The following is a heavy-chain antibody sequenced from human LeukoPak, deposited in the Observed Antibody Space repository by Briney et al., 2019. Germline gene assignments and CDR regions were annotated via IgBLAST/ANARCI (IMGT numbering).Heavy chain of an antibody. J-gene: IGHJ4*02. CDR1: GFSLNTFAAG. D-gene: IGHD6-13*01. CDR2: IYWNDDK. Sequence: SGPTLVKPPQTLTLTCTFSGFSLNTFAAGVGWIRQPPGKALEWLALIYWNDDKRYSPSLKSRLTITKDTSKNQVVLTMTNMDTVDTATYYCVQSPSRAPGHYWGQGTLVTVSS. V-gene: IGHV2-5*01. CDR3: VQSPSRAPGHY.